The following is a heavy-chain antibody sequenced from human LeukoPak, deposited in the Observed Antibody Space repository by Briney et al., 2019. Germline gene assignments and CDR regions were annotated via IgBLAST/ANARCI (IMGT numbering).Heavy chain of an antibody. D-gene: IGHD6-19*01. CDR2: IYYSGST. J-gene: IGHJ3*02. CDR3: ARGPYSSGWFNAFDI. CDR1: GGSISSSSYY. Sequence: PSETLSLTCTVSGGSISSSSYYWGWIRQPPGKGLEWIGSIYYSGSTYYNPSLKSRVTISVDTSKNQFSLKLSSVTAADTAVYYCARGPYSSGWFNAFDIWGQGTMVTVSS. V-gene: IGHV4-39*07.